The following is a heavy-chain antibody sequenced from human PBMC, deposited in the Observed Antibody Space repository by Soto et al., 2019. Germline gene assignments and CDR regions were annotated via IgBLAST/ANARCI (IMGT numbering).Heavy chain of an antibody. Sequence: SVKVSCKASGGTFSSYAISWVRQAPGQGLEWMGGIIPIFGTANYAQKFQGRVTITADESTSTAYMELSSLRSEDTAVYYCARLLRYDFWSGYSDYHYYGMDVWGQGTTVTVSS. CDR1: GGTFSSYA. D-gene: IGHD3-3*01. CDR2: IIPIFGTA. J-gene: IGHJ6*02. CDR3: ARLLRYDFWSGYSDYHYYGMDV. V-gene: IGHV1-69*13.